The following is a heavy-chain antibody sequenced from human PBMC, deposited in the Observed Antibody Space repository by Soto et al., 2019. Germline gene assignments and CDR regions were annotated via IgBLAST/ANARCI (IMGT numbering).Heavy chain of an antibody. Sequence: SVKVSCKASGGTFSSYAISWVRQAPGQGLEWMGGIIPIFGTANYAQKFQGRVTITADESTSTAYMELSSLGSEDTAVYYCARAKIAARLLMDYYYGMDVWGQGTTVTVSS. V-gene: IGHV1-69*13. J-gene: IGHJ6*02. CDR2: IIPIFGTA. CDR3: ARAKIAARLLMDYYYGMDV. D-gene: IGHD6-6*01. CDR1: GGTFSSYA.